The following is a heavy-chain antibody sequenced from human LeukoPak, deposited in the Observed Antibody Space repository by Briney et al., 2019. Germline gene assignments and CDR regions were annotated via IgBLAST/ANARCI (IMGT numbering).Heavy chain of an antibody. CDR2: IYSGGST. V-gene: IGHV3-53*05. Sequence: PGGSLRLSCAASGFTVSSNYMSWVRQAPGKGLEWVSVIYSGGSTYYADSVKGRFTISRDNSKNSLYLQMNSPRTEDTALYYCAKEYCSGGSCYQRNFDYWGQGTLVTVSS. CDR1: GFTVSSNY. J-gene: IGHJ4*02. D-gene: IGHD2-15*01. CDR3: AKEYCSGGSCYQRNFDY.